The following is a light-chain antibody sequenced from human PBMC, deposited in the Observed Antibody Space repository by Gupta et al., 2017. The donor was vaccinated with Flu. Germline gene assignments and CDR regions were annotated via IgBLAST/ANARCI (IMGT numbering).Light chain of an antibody. V-gene: IGLV2-14*01. Sequence: GQSITISCTGTSSDVGGHNYVSWYQQHPGKAPKVLIDEVAKRPSGVSDRFSDSRSGNTASLTISGLQAGDEANYYCSSYTNSLVFGGGTKLTVL. J-gene: IGLJ3*02. CDR2: EVA. CDR1: SSDVGGHNY. CDR3: SSYTNSLV.